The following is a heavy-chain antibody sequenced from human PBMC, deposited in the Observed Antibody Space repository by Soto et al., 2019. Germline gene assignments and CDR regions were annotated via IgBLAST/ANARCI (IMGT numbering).Heavy chain of an antibody. CDR2: ISWDGGST. CDR1: GFTFDDYT. V-gene: IGHV3-43*01. CDR3: AKGAAAGIWIYFDY. D-gene: IGHD6-13*01. J-gene: IGHJ4*02. Sequence: EVQLVESGGVVVQPGGSLRLSCAASGFTFDDYTMHWVRQAPGKGLEWVSLISWDGGSTYYADSVKGRFTISRDNSKNSLYLQMNSLRTEDTALYYCAKGAAAGIWIYFDYWGQGTPVTVSS.